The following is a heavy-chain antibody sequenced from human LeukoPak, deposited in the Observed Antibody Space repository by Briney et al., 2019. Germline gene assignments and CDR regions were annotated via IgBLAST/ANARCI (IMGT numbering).Heavy chain of an antibody. D-gene: IGHD3-22*01. CDR3: ARDRHYYDSSGTPFDY. J-gene: IGHJ4*02. Sequence: TGGSLRLSCAASGFTFSSYAMSWVRQAPGKGLEWVSAISGSGGSTYYADSVKGRFTISRDNSKNTLYLQMNSLRAEDTAVYYCARDRHYYDSSGTPFDYWGQGTLVTVSS. CDR2: ISGSGGST. CDR1: GFTFSSYA. V-gene: IGHV3-23*01.